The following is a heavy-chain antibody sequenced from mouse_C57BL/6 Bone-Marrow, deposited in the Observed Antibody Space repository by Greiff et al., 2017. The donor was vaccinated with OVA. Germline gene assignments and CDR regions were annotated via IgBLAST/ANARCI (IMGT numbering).Heavy chain of an antibody. J-gene: IGHJ4*01. D-gene: IGHD2-1*01. CDR2: ISSGGDYI. CDR3: TRLLDAMDY. Sequence: EVQLMESGEGLVKPGGSLKLSCAASGFTFSSYAMSWVRQTPEKRLEWVAYISSGGDYIYYADTVKGRFTISRDNARNALYLQMSSLKSEYTSMYYCTRLLDAMDYWGQGTSVTVSS. CDR1: GFTFSSYA. V-gene: IGHV5-9-1*02.